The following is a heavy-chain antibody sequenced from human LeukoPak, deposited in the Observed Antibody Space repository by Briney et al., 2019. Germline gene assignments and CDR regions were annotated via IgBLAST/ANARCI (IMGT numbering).Heavy chain of an antibody. CDR2: IYYSGNT. CDR1: GGSLSSGSYY. CDR3: AREGLATMIRGVIPY. V-gene: IGHV4-61*01. D-gene: IGHD3-10*01. Sequence: SETLSLTCTVSGGSLSSGSYYWSWIRQPPGKGLEWIGYIYYSGNTNYNASLKSRITISVDTSKNQFSLKLSSVTAADTAVYYCAREGLATMIRGVIPYWGQGTLVTVSS. J-gene: IGHJ4*02.